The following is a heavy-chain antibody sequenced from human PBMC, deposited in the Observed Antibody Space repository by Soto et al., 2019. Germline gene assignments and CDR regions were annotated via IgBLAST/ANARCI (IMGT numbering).Heavy chain of an antibody. V-gene: IGHV4-30-4*01. CDR3: ARDVAAGGYYYYGMDV. D-gene: IGHD6-13*01. CDR2: IYYSGST. CDR1: GGSISSGDYY. Sequence: SETLSLTCTVSGGSISSGDYYWSWIRQPPGKGLEWIGYIYYSGSTYYNPSLKSRVTISVDTSKNQFSLKLSSVTAADTAVYYCARDVAAGGYYYYGMDVWGQGTTVTVSS. J-gene: IGHJ6*02.